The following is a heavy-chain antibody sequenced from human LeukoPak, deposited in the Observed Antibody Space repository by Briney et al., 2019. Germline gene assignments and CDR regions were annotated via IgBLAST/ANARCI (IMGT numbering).Heavy chain of an antibody. Sequence: GASVKVSCKASGGTFSSYAISWVRQAPGQGLEWMGRIIPILGIANYAQKFQGRVTITAGKSTSTAYMELSSLRSEDTAVYYCARALVIVEDAFDIWGQGTMVTVSS. CDR1: GGTFSSYA. CDR2: IIPILGIA. V-gene: IGHV1-69*04. CDR3: ARALVIVEDAFDI. J-gene: IGHJ3*02. D-gene: IGHD3-22*01.